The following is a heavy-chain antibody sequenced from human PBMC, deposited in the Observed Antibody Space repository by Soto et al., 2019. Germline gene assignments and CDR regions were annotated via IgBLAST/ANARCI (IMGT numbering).Heavy chain of an antibody. V-gene: IGHV1-8*01. CDR2: MNPNSGNT. D-gene: IGHD6-6*01. Sequence: ASVKVSCKASGYTFASYDINWVRQATGQGLEWMGWMNPNSGNTGYAQKFQGRVTMTRNTSISTAYMELSSLRSEDTAVYYCARTGGSSFGRLWFDHWGQGTLVTVSS. J-gene: IGHJ5*02. CDR3: ARTGGSSFGRLWFDH. CDR1: GYTFASYD.